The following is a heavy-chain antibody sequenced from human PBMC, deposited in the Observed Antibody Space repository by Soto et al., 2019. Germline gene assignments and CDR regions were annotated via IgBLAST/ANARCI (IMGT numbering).Heavy chain of an antibody. D-gene: IGHD2-15*01. Sequence: SETLSLTCTVSGGSISSYYWSWVRQPPGRGREWIGYIYYSGSTNYNPSLKSRVTISVDTSKNQFSLKLSSVTAADTAVYYCARGCSGGSCYSVDYYGMDVWGHGTTVTVSS. CDR2: IYYSGST. V-gene: IGHV4-59*01. CDR1: GGSISSYY. CDR3: ARGCSGGSCYSVDYYGMDV. J-gene: IGHJ6*02.